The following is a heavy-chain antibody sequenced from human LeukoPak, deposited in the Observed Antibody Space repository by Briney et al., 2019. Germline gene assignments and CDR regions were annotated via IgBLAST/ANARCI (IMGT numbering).Heavy chain of an antibody. D-gene: IGHD3-22*01. J-gene: IGHJ5*02. CDR1: GGSISSGDYY. CDR3: ARPYYYNSSIDP. Sequence: PSQTLSLTFTVSGGSISSGDYYWSWIRQPPGKGLEWIAYMYYSGSTYYNPSLKSRVTMSADTSKNQLSLKLSSVTAADTAVYYCARPYYYNSSIDPWGQGILVTVSS. V-gene: IGHV4-30-4*01. CDR2: MYYSGST.